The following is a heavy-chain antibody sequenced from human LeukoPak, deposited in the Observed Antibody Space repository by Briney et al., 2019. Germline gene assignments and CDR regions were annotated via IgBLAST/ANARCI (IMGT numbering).Heavy chain of an antibody. CDR2: INPNSGGT. J-gene: IGHJ6*03. CDR3: ARGDTVTTSYYYYYMDV. CDR1: GYTFTGYY. Sequence: ASVKVSCKASGYTFTGYYMHWVRQAPGQGLEWMGWINPNSGGTNYAQKFQGRVTMTRDTSISTAYMELSRLRSDDTAVYYCARGDTVTTSYYYYYMDVWGKGTTVTISS. V-gene: IGHV1-2*02. D-gene: IGHD4-17*01.